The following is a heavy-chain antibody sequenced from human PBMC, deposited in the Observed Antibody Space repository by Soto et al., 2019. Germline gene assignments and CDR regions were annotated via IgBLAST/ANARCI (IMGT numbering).Heavy chain of an antibody. CDR2: IYYSGST. D-gene: IGHD5-12*01. Sequence: PSETLSLTCTVSGGSISSYYWSWIRQPPGKGLEWIGYIYYSGSTNYNPSLKSRVTISVDTSKNQFSLKLSSATAADTAVYYCARDRDGYNYYYYYYGMDVWGQGTTVTVSS. CDR1: GGSISSYY. CDR3: ARDRDGYNYYYYYYGMDV. V-gene: IGHV4-59*01. J-gene: IGHJ6*02.